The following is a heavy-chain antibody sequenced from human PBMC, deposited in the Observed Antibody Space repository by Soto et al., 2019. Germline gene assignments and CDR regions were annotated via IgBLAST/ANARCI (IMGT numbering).Heavy chain of an antibody. J-gene: IGHJ4*02. CDR1: GGSISSSIYY. CDR3: ARHRRETGTYAQPLDY. CDR2: ISYGGST. D-gene: IGHD1-1*01. V-gene: IGHV4-39*01. Sequence: SETLSLTCTVSGGSISSSIYYWVWFRQPPGKVLEWIGAISYGGSTYHNPSLRSRVTISVDTSKSQFSLDLTSVTAADTAVYYCARHRRETGTYAQPLDYWGQGTLVTVSS.